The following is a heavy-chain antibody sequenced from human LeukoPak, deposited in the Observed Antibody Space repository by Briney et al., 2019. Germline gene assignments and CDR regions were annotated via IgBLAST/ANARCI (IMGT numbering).Heavy chain of an antibody. CDR2: IHHSGAT. V-gene: IGHV4-38-2*02. D-gene: IGHD2-15*01. Sequence: SETLSLTCTVSGYSISSGYYWGWIRQSPGKGLELIGSIHHSGATYYNPSLQSRVTISVDTSKNQFSLKLNSVNPEDTAVYYCARVGGGSDPYYAMDVWGQGTTVTVSS. CDR3: ARVGGGSDPYYAMDV. J-gene: IGHJ6*02. CDR1: GYSISSGYY.